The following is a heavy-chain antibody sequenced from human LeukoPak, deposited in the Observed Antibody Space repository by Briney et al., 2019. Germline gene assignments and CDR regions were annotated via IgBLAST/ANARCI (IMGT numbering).Heavy chain of an antibody. CDR3: ARGGTPTYYDFWSGNLDY. CDR1: GGTFSSYA. Sequence: ASVKVSCKASGGTFSSYAISWVRQAPGQGLEWMGGIIPIFGTANYAQKFQGRVTITADESTSTAYMELSSLRSEDTAVYYCARGGTPTYYDFWSGNLDYWGQGALVTVSS. J-gene: IGHJ4*02. V-gene: IGHV1-69*13. D-gene: IGHD3-3*01. CDR2: IIPIFGTA.